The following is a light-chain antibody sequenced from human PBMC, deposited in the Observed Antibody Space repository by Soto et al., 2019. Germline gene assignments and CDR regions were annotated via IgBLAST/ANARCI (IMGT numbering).Light chain of an antibody. Sequence: QSALTQPTSVSGSPGQSITISCTGVSSDIGGYNHVSWYQQHPGNVPRLIIYDVDNRPLGISNRFSGSQSGNTASLSISGLQAEDEADYYCCTYATSHTWLFGGGTKVTVL. J-gene: IGLJ3*02. V-gene: IGLV2-14*03. CDR2: DVD. CDR3: CTYATSHTWL. CDR1: SSDIGGYNH.